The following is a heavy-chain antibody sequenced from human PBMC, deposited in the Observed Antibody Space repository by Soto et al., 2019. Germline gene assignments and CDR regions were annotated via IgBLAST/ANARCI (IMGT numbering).Heavy chain of an antibody. V-gene: IGHV4-31*03. Sequence: SETLSLTCTVSGGSISSGGYYWGWIRQHPGKGLEWIGYIYYSGSTYYNPSLKSRVTISVDTSKNQFSLKLSSVTAADTAVYYCARSFWSGSPPDYYYHYGMDVWGQGTTVTVS. CDR1: GGSISSGGYY. CDR3: ARSFWSGSPPDYYYHYGMDV. CDR2: IYYSGST. J-gene: IGHJ6*02. D-gene: IGHD3-3*01.